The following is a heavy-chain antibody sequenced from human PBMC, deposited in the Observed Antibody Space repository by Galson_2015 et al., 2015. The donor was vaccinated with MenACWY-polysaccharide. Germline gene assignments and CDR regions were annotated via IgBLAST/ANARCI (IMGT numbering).Heavy chain of an antibody. J-gene: IGHJ4*02. CDR1: GFTFTSYT. Sequence: SLRLSCAASGFTFTSYTMSWIRQAPGKGPEWVTVVSLDGRNTYYADPVKGRFIISRDNAKNTLYLQMHDLRAEDTAVYYCVKAHETSGWNRGPGYWGQGTLVTVSS. D-gene: IGHD1-1*01. V-gene: IGHV3-23*01. CDR2: VSLDGRNT. CDR3: VKAHETSGWNRGPGY.